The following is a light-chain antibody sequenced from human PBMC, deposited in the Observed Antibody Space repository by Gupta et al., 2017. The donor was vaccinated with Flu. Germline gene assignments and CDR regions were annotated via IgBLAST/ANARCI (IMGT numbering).Light chain of an antibody. Sequence: QSITICCTGTNSDIGGYDYISWYQQRPGKDPKLTIYDVTYRATGVSDRFSGSKSCNTAALTISGLQAEDEGVYYSCACTSSNAMFGGGTKLTVL. CDR1: NSDIGGYDY. V-gene: IGLV2-14*03. CDR3: CACTSSNAM. J-gene: IGLJ3*02. CDR2: DVT.